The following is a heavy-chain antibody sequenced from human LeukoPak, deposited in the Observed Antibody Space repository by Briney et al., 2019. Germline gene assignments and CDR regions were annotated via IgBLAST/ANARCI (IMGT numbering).Heavy chain of an antibody. J-gene: IGHJ4*02. CDR3: VRGRYCSGGGCHYFDY. CDR1: GYSFTTYW. Sequence: GESLKISCKGSGYSFTTYWIGWVRQMPGKGLELMGIMYPADSDSRYSPSFQGQVTMSADKSINLAYLQWSSLKASDTAMYYCVRGRYCSGGGCHYFDYWGQGTLVTVSS. D-gene: IGHD2-15*01. CDR2: MYPADSDS. V-gene: IGHV5-51*01.